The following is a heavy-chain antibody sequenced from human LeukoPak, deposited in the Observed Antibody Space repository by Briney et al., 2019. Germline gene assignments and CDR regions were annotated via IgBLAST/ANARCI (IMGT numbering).Heavy chain of an antibody. CDR1: GFTFSSYW. V-gene: IGHV3-48*04. Sequence: GGSLRLSCAASGFTFSSYWMSWVRQAPGKGLEWISYIGDSGYSIYYSDSVKGRFTISGDNAKNSLYLQMNSLRAEDTAVYYCATSWELNAFELWGQGTMVTVPS. D-gene: IGHD1-26*01. J-gene: IGHJ3*01. CDR3: ATSWELNAFEL. CDR2: IGDSGYSI.